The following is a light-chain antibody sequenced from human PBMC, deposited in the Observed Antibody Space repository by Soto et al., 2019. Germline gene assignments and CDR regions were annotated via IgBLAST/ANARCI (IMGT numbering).Light chain of an antibody. CDR2: GAS. V-gene: IGKV3-15*01. CDR1: QSVSGN. J-gene: IGKJ1*01. CDR3: QQYNNWPPA. Sequence: EIVMTQSPATLSVSPGERATLSCRASQSVSGNLAWYQQKPGQAPRLLIYGASTRATGIPARFSGSGSGTEFTITVSSLQSEDFAVYYCQQYNNWPPAFGQGTKVEIK.